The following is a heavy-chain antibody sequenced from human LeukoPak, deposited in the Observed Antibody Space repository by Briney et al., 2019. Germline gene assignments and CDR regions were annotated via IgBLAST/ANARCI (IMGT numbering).Heavy chain of an antibody. V-gene: IGHV5-51*01. CDR2: IYPGDSDT. Sequence: GESLKISCKGSGYRFTSYWIAWVRQMPGKGLEWMGIIYPGDSDTRYSPSFQGQVTISADKSISTAYLQWSSLKASDTAMYYCARQLVGATLRSAFDIWGQGTMVTVSS. D-gene: IGHD1-26*01. J-gene: IGHJ3*02. CDR1: GYRFTSYW. CDR3: ARQLVGATLRSAFDI.